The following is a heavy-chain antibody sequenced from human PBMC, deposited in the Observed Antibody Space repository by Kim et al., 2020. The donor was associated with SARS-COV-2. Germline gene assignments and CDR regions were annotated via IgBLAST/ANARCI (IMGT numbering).Heavy chain of an antibody. CDR1: GFTFSDYW. J-gene: IGHJ4*02. V-gene: IGHV3-7*01. Sequence: GGSLRLSCAASGFTFSDYWMSWFRRAPGKGLEWVASINQGGSEKYYVDSVKGRFTFSRDNAKNSVYLQMNSLRAEDTAAYYCAKGSGHYSFDYWGQGSLVTVSS. CDR3: AKGSGHYSFDY. D-gene: IGHD3-22*01. CDR2: INQGGSEK.